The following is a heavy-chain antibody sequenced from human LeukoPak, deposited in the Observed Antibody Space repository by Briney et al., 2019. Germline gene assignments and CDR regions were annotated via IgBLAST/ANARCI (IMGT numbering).Heavy chain of an antibody. CDR3: ARRNYYDSSAYYGL. J-gene: IGHJ4*02. V-gene: IGHV4-39*01. Sequence: MSSETLSLTCTVSGGSITSSSYYWGWIRQPPGKGLEWIGNIYYSGSTYYNPSPKSRVTMSVDTSKNQFSLKLSSVTAADTAVYYCARRNYYDSSAYYGLWGQGTLVTVSS. D-gene: IGHD3-22*01. CDR2: IYYSGST. CDR1: GGSITSSSYY.